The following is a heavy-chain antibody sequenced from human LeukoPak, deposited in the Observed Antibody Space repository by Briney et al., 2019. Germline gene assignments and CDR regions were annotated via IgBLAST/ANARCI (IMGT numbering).Heavy chain of an antibody. J-gene: IGHJ4*02. Sequence: SETLSLTCTVSGGSISSYYWSWIRQPPGKGLEWIGYIYYSGSTNYNPSLKSRVAISVDTSKNQFSPKLSSVTAADTAVYYCARETGDLYYFDYWGQGTLVTVSS. CDR2: IYYSGST. CDR1: GGSISSYY. CDR3: ARETGDLYYFDY. D-gene: IGHD4-17*01. V-gene: IGHV4-59*01.